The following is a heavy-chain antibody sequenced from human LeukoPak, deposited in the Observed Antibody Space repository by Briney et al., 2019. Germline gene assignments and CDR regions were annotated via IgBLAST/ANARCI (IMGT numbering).Heavy chain of an antibody. J-gene: IGHJ3*02. CDR2: ISSSASII. V-gene: IGHV3-48*03. CDR1: GFTFSDYE. CDR3: ARDSGNYLDAFDI. Sequence: GGSLRLSCAASGFTFSDYEMNWVRQAPGKGLEWVSYISSSASIIYYSDSVKGRFTISRDNAKNSLYLQMNSLRAEDTAVYYCARDSGNYLDAFDIWGQGTMVTVSS. D-gene: IGHD1-7*01.